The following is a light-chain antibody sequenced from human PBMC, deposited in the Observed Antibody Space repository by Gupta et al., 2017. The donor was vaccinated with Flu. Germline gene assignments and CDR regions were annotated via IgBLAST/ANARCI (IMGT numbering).Light chain of an antibody. CDR3: SSETSTNTFYV. CDR1: SSDVGRSNY. Sequence: ALPQPAPVSGSPGQSITISCTGTSSDVGRSNYVSWYQQHRGKAPKLMIYDVSSRPSGVASRFSGSKSGNTAALTISGLEPEDESDYYCSSETSTNTFYVFGTGTKVTVL. V-gene: IGLV2-14*01. CDR2: DVS. J-gene: IGLJ1*01.